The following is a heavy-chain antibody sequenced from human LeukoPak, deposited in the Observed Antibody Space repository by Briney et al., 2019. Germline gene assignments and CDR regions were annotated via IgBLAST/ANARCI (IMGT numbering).Heavy chain of an antibody. CDR3: AVRGSRSCSSTSCYISY. V-gene: IGHV5-51*01. D-gene: IGHD2-2*02. Sequence: GESLKISCEGPGYTFTNYWIGWVRQMPGKGLEWVGIIFPGDSHTTYSPSFQGQVTISADKSISTAYLQWSSLKASDTAMYYCAVRGSRSCSSTSCYISYWGQGTLVTVSS. CDR2: IFPGDSHT. J-gene: IGHJ4*02. CDR1: GYTFTNYW.